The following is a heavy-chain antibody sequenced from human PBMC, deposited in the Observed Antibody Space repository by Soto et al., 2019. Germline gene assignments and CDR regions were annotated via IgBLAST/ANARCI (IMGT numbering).Heavy chain of an antibody. Sequence: RGSLKISCKGSAYFFTTYWIGWVRQMPGKGLEWMGLIYPGDSDTRYSPSFQGRITISADKSISTAYLQWSSLRASDSAMYYCATWPTGGWQTDYWGQGTLVTVSS. CDR3: ATWPTGGWQTDY. V-gene: IGHV5-51*01. CDR2: IYPGDSDT. J-gene: IGHJ4*02. CDR1: AYFFTTYW. D-gene: IGHD6-19*01.